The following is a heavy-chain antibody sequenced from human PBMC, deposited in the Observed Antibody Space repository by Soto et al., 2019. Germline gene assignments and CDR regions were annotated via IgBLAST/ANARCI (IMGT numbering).Heavy chain of an antibody. Sequence: QVQLVQSGAEVKKPGSSVKVSCKASGGTFSSYAISWVRQAPGQGLEWMGGIIPIFGTANYAQKFQGRVTITADESTRTAYMELSSLRSEDTAVYYCARGWEIKFGGVIGNTFDHWGQGTLVTVSS. J-gene: IGHJ4*02. CDR1: GGTFSSYA. D-gene: IGHD3-16*01. V-gene: IGHV1-69*01. CDR2: IIPIFGTA. CDR3: ARGWEIKFGGVIGNTFDH.